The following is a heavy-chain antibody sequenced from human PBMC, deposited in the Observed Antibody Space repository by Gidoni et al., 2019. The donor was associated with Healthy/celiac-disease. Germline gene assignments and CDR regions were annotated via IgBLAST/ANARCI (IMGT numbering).Heavy chain of an antibody. V-gene: IGHV4-39*01. CDR3: ARQNRRYCSSTSCYPDFDY. J-gene: IGHJ4*02. D-gene: IGHD2-2*01. CDR2: IYYSGST. CDR1: GGSISSSSYY. Sequence: QLQLQESGPGLVKPSETLSLTCTVSGGSISSSSYYWGWIRQPPGKGLEWIGSIYYSGSTYYNPSLKSRVTISVDTSKNQFSLKLSSVTAADTAVYYCARQNRRYCSSTSCYPDFDYWGQGTLVTVSS.